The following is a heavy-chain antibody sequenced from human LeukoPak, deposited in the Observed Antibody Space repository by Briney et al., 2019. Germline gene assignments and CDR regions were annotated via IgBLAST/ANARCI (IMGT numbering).Heavy chain of an antibody. CDR2: ISAYNGNT. J-gene: IGHJ4*02. CDR3: ARAGRVVGAFGDGFDY. Sequence: ASVKVSCKASGYTFTSYGISWVRQAPGQGLEWMGWISAYNGNTNYAQKLQGRVTMTTDTSTSTAYMELSRLRSDDTAVYYCARAGRVVGAFGDGFDYWGQGTLVTVSS. V-gene: IGHV1-18*01. CDR1: GYTFTSYG. D-gene: IGHD1-26*01.